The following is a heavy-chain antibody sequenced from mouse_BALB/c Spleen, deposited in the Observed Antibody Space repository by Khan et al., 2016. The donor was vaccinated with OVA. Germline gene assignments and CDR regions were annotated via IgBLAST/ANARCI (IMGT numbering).Heavy chain of an antibody. D-gene: IGHD3-2*02. J-gene: IGHJ2*01. CDR1: GYIFTSYW. V-gene: IGHV1S132*01. CDR2: IYPGTNNT. CDR3: AIEEALYYADN. Sequence: QVQLQQSGAELVRPGASVKLSCKTSGYIFTSYWIHWVKQRSGQGLEWIARIYPGTNNTYYNEKLKDKATLTADKSSSTAYMQLISLKTEDSAVYFCAIEEALYYADNWGQGTTLTVSS.